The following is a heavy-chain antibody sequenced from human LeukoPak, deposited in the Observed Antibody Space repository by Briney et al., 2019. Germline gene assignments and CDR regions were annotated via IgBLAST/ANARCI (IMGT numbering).Heavy chain of an antibody. V-gene: IGHV1-69*13. D-gene: IGHD2-15*01. CDR2: IIPIFGTA. Sequence: SVKVSCKASGGTFSSYAISRVRQAPGQGLEWMGGIIPIFGTANYAQKFQGRVTITADESTSTAYMELSSLRSEDTAVYYCAREPDCSGGSCYPAANWFDPWGQGTLVTVSS. CDR3: AREPDCSGGSCYPAANWFDP. CDR1: GGTFSSYA. J-gene: IGHJ5*02.